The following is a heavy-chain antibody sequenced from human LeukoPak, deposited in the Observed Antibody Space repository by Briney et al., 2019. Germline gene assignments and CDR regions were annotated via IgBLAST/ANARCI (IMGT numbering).Heavy chain of an antibody. D-gene: IGHD3-10*01. CDR1: GYTFTSYA. CDR3: ARGSLRGNWFDP. V-gene: IGHV1-3*01. J-gene: IGHJ5*02. Sequence: ASVKVSCKASGYTFTSYAMHWVRQAPGQRLEWMGWINAGNGNTKYSQKFQGRVTITRDTSASTAYMELSSLRSEDTAVYYCARGSLRGNWFDPWGQGTLVTVSS. CDR2: INAGNGNT.